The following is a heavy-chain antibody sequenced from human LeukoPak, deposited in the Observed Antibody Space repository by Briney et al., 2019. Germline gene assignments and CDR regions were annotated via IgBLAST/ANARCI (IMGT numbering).Heavy chain of an antibody. V-gene: IGHV3-23*01. D-gene: IGHD3-10*01. CDR3: AKNLSKKGRIPMVREVIGGGFCFDP. Sequence: GGSLRLSCAASGFTFSSYAMSWVRQAPGKGLEWVSAISGSGGSTYYADSVKGRFTISRDNSKNTLYLQMNSLRAEDTAVYYCAKNLSKKGRIPMVREVIGGGFCFDPWAREPWSPSPQ. CDR1: GFTFSSYA. J-gene: IGHJ5*02. CDR2: ISGSGGST.